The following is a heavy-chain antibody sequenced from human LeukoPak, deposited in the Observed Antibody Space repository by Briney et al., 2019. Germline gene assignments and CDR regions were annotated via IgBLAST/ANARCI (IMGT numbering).Heavy chain of an antibody. D-gene: IGHD4-17*01. CDR2: VWYDGNTQ. Sequence: GGSLRLSCAASGFTFSDYGFHWVRQAPGKGLEWVAVVWYDGNTQYYAGSVKGRFTISRDNSKNTLYLQMNSLRAEDTAVYYCARDQQFHGDYTVPSDYWGQGTLVTVSS. V-gene: IGHV3-33*01. CDR3: ARDQQFHGDYTVPSDY. CDR1: GFTFSDYG. J-gene: IGHJ4*02.